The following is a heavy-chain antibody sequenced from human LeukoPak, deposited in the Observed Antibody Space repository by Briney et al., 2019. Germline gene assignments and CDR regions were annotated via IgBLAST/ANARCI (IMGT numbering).Heavy chain of an antibody. CDR2: IYHSGST. V-gene: IGHV4-39*07. J-gene: IGHJ6*02. Sequence: SETLSLTCTVSGGSISSSSYYWGWIRQPPGTGLEWIGEIYHSGSTNYNPSLKSRVTMSVDKSKNQFSLKLSSVTAADTAVYYCARSTPVLLWFGEYYYYGMDVWGQGTTVTVSS. CDR1: GGSISSSSYY. CDR3: ARSTPVLLWFGEYYYYGMDV. D-gene: IGHD3-10*01.